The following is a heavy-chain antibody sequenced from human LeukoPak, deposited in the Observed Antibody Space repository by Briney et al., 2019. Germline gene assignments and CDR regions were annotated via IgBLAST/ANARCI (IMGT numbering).Heavy chain of an antibody. V-gene: IGHV1-8*03. Sequence: ASVKVSCKASGYTFTSHDINWVRQATGQGLEWMGWMNPNSGNTGYAQKFQGRVTITRNTSISTAYMELSSLRSEDTAVYYCARDWIPRTIVMARGWFDPWGQGTLVTVSS. CDR2: MNPNSGNT. D-gene: IGHD3-22*01. CDR3: ARDWIPRTIVMARGWFDP. J-gene: IGHJ5*02. CDR1: GYTFTSHD.